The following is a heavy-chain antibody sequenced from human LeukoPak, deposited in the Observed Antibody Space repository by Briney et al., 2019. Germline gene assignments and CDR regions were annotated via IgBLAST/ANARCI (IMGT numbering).Heavy chain of an antibody. D-gene: IGHD6-13*01. CDR1: GFTFSSYG. CDR2: ISYDGSNK. J-gene: IGHJ4*02. V-gene: IGHV3-30*18. CDR3: AKGDSSSWYYFDY. Sequence: GGSLRLSCAASGFTFSSYGMHWVRQAPGKGLEWVAVISYDGSNKYYADSVKGRFTISRDNSKNTLYLQMNSLRAEDTAVYYCAKGDSSSWYYFDYWGQGTLVTVSS.